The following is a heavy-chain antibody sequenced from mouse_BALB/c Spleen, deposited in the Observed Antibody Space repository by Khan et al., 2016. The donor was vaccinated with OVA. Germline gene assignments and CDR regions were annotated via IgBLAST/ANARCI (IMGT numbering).Heavy chain of an antibody. CDR1: GFSLTSYG. Sequence: VELVESGPGLVAPSQSLSITCTISGFSLTSYGIHWVRQPPGKGLEWLVVIWSDGSTTYNSTLKSRLSIIKDNSKRQVFLKMNSLQTDDTAMYYCARQPYYHYDAMDYWGQGTSVTVSS. CDR2: IWSDGST. CDR3: ARQPYYHYDAMDY. D-gene: IGHD2-10*01. V-gene: IGHV2-6-1*01. J-gene: IGHJ4*01.